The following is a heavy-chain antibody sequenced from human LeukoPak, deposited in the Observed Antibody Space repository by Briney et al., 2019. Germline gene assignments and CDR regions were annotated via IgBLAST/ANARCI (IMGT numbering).Heavy chain of an antibody. Sequence: GGSLRLSCAASGFTFSSYAMHWVRQAPGKGLEWVAVISYDGSNKYYADSVKGRFTISRDNSKNTLYLQMNSLRAEDTAVYYCARDPNVYSSGGYYYGMGVWGQGTTVTVSS. D-gene: IGHD6-19*01. CDR3: ARDPNVYSSGGYYYGMGV. J-gene: IGHJ6*02. CDR2: ISYDGSNK. CDR1: GFTFSSYA. V-gene: IGHV3-30*04.